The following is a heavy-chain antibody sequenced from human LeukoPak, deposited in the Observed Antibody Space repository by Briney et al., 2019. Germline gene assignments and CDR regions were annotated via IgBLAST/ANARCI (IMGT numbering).Heavy chain of an antibody. CDR3: ARHLLVGATTVFDY. CDR2: IYYSGST. CDR1: GGSISSGDYY. Sequence: SETLSLTCTVSGGSISSGDYYWSWIRQPPGKGLEWIGYIYYSGSTYYNPSLKSRVTISVDTSKNQFSLKLSSVTAADTAVYYCARHLLVGATTVFDYWGQGTLVTVSS. D-gene: IGHD1-26*01. J-gene: IGHJ4*02. V-gene: IGHV4-30-4*01.